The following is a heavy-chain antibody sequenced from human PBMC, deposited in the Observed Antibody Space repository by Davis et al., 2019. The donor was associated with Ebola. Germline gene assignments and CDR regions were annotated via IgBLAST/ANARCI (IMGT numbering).Heavy chain of an antibody. CDR2: ISSSSNPI. V-gene: IGHV3-48*02. CDR1: GFTFSSYT. Sequence: GGSLRLSCAASGFTFSSYTMNWVRQAPGKGLEWVSYISSSSNPIYYADSVKGRFTISRDNAKNSLYLQMNSLGDEDTAVYYCARDYPVPRGPDGYYYYYYVMDVLGQRTTVTGSS. D-gene: IGHD1-14*01. J-gene: IGHJ6*02. CDR3: ARDYPVPRGPDGYYYYYYVMDV.